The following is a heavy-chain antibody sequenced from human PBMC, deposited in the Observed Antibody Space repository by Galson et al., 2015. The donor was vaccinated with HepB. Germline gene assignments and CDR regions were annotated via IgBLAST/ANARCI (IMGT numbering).Heavy chain of an antibody. CDR3: AKEDGASLEALGYYGMDV. J-gene: IGHJ6*02. CDR2: ISYDGSNK. CDR1: GFTFSSYG. D-gene: IGHD2-2*01. V-gene: IGHV3-30*18. Sequence: SLRLSCAASGFTFSSYGMHWVRQAPGKGLEWVAVISYDGSNKYYADSVKGRFTISRDNSKNTLYLQMNSLRAEDTAVYYCAKEDGASLEALGYYGMDVWGQGTTVTVSS.